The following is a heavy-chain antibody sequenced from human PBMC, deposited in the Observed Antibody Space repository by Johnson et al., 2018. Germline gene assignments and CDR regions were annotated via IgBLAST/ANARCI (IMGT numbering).Heavy chain of an antibody. CDR3: ARAPEDKPSWYYDL. J-gene: IGHJ2*01. CDR2: IVPIFGTS. V-gene: IGHV1-69*06. D-gene: IGHD2-15*01. CDR1: GGTFSRSA. Sequence: QVQLVESGAEVKKPGSSVKVSCKASGGTFSRSAISWVRQAPGQGPEWMGGIVPIFGTSNYAQKFQGRLRITADKSTNTAYMELTSLSSEDTAVYYCARAPEDKPSWYYDLWGRGTLVSVSS.